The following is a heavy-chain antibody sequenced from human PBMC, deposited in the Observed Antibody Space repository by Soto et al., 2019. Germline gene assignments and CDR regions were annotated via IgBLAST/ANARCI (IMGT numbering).Heavy chain of an antibody. CDR2: INADGTST. CDR3: VKVLARGVGVPRFYFDS. J-gene: IGHJ4*02. CDR1: GFTFSNSW. Sequence: ALRLSCAASGFTFSNSWMHWVRQVSGKGLEWVSRINADGTSTSYADSVKGRFTISRDNAKNTLYLHVNSLRAEDTAVYYCVKVLARGVGVPRFYFDSWGQGALVTVSS. V-gene: IGHV3-74*01. D-gene: IGHD2-2*01.